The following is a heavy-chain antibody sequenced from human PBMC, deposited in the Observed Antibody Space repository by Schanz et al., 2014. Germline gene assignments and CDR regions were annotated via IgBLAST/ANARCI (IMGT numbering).Heavy chain of an antibody. CDR3: ANNWNLDY. CDR1: GFTFSDYS. D-gene: IGHD1-20*01. CDR2: ISGTGGDDT. V-gene: IGHV3-23*04. Sequence: EVQLVESGGGWVQPGGSLRLSCAASGFTFSDYSMNWVRQAPGKGLLWVSSISGTGGDDTYYADSVKGRFTISRDNSKNTLFLQMNSLRVEDSAIYYCANNWNLDYWGQGTLVTVSS. J-gene: IGHJ4*02.